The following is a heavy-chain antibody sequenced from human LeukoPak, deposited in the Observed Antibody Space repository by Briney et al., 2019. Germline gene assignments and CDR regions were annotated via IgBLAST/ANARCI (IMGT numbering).Heavy chain of an antibody. V-gene: IGHV3-21*01. D-gene: IGHD3-10*01. Sequence: GGSLRLSCAASGFTFSSYSMNWVRQAPGKGLEWVSSISSSSSYIYYADSVKGRFTISRDNAKNSLYLQMNSLRAEDTAVYYCARALWFGETFPAYWGQGTLVTVSS. CDR1: GFTFSSYS. J-gene: IGHJ4*02. CDR2: ISSSSSYI. CDR3: ARALWFGETFPAY.